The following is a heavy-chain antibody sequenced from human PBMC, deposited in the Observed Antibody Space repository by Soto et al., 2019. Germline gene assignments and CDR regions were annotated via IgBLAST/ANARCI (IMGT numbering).Heavy chain of an antibody. V-gene: IGHV3-23*04. J-gene: IGHJ4*02. CDR3: AKGGGGDHGY. Sequence: EVQLVESEGGLVQPGGSLRLSCEASGFIFTTSDMSWVRQAPGKGLEWISSITITGDTTHYADSVKGRFTISRDNSRNTVYLEMNGLRVDDPAVYYCAKGGGGDHGYWGQGTLVAVSS. D-gene: IGHD2-21*02. CDR1: GFIFTTSD. CDR2: ITITGDTT.